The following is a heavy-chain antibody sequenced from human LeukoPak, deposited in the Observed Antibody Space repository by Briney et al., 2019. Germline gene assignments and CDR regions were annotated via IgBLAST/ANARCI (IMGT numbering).Heavy chain of an antibody. CDR2: IKPDGSEQ. D-gene: IGHD4-17*01. CDR3: ARVYGDAFGY. Sequence: GGSLRLSCAASGFTFSSYGMHWVRQAPGKGLEWVANIKPDGSEQYYVDSVKGRFTISRDNAKNSLYLQMNSLRAEDTAVYCCARVYGDAFGYWGQGTLVTVSS. CDR1: GFTFSSYG. J-gene: IGHJ4*02. V-gene: IGHV3-7*01.